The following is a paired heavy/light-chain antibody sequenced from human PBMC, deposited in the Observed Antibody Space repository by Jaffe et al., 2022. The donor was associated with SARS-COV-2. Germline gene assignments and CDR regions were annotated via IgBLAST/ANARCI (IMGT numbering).Heavy chain of an antibody. J-gene: IGHJ6*02. D-gene: IGHD3-22*01. CDR3: ARDLNPDITRIVVGTYGMDV. CDR2: ISSGSSSI. V-gene: IGHV3-48*02. CDR1: GFTFSGNS. Sequence: EVQLVESGGALVQPGGSLRLSCAASGFTFSGNSMNWVRQAPRKGLEWVSYISSGSSSIYYADSVEGRFTISRDNAKNSLYLQMNSLRDEDTAVYYCARDLNPDITRIVVGTYGMDVWGPGTTVTVSS.
Light chain of an antibody. J-gene: IGKJ1*01. CDR3: QQSYRTPLT. CDR2: GTS. V-gene: IGKV1-39*01. CDR1: QSIITY. Sequence: DIQMTQSPSSLSASVRDRVTITCRASQSIITYLNWYQQKPGRAPKLLIYGTSSLQSGVPSRFSGSGSGTDFALTISSLQPEDFATYYCQQSYRTPLTFGQGTKVEIK.